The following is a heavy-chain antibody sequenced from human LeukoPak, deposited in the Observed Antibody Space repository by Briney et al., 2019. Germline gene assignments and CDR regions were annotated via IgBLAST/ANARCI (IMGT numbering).Heavy chain of an antibody. CDR1: GGSFSGYY. J-gene: IGHJ4*02. Sequence: SETLSLTCAVYGGSFSGYYWSWIRQPPGKGLEWIGEINHSGSTNYNPSLKSRVTISVDTSKNQFSLKLSSVTAADTAVYYCARVSSSSWYLLDYFDYWGQGTLVTVSS. V-gene: IGHV4-34*01. CDR2: INHSGST. D-gene: IGHD6-13*01. CDR3: ARVSSSSWYLLDYFDY.